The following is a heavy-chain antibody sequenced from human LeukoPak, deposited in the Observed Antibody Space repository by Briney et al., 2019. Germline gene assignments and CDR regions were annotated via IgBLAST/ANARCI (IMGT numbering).Heavy chain of an antibody. J-gene: IGHJ5*02. V-gene: IGHV3-30-3*01. CDR3: ARDLGP. Sequence: GGSLRLSCAASGFTFSSYAMHWVRQAPGKGLEWVAVISYDGSNKYYADSVKGRFTISRDNAKNSLYLQMNSLRAEDTAVYYCARDLGPWGQGTLVTVSS. CDR1: GFTFSSYA. D-gene: IGHD3-16*01. CDR2: ISYDGSNK.